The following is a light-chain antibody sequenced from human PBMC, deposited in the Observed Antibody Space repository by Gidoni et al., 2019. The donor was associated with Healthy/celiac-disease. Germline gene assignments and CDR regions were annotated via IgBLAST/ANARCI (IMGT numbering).Light chain of an antibody. CDR2: GAS. Sequence: EIVLTQSPGTLSLSPGERATLPCRASQSVSSSYLAWYQQKPGQAPRLLIYGASSRATGIPDRFSGSGSGTDFTLTISRLEPEDFAVYYCQQYGSSPFTFGHGTKVDIK. CDR1: QSVSSSY. CDR3: QQYGSSPFT. V-gene: IGKV3-20*01. J-gene: IGKJ3*01.